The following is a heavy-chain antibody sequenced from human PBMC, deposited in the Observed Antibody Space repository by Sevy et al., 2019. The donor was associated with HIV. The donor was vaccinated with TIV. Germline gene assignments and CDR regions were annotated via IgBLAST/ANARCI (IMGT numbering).Heavy chain of an antibody. Sequence: GGSLRLSCAASGFTFSIYAMSWVRQAPGKGLEWVSSISRSGGSTHYADSVKGRLTISRDNSKRTLFLQMNSLRAVDTAVYYCAKVDVVVPVADYGLDVWGQGTTVTVSS. V-gene: IGHV3-23*01. D-gene: IGHD2-2*01. CDR3: AKVDVVVPVADYGLDV. J-gene: IGHJ6*02. CDR2: ISRSGGST. CDR1: GFTFSIYA.